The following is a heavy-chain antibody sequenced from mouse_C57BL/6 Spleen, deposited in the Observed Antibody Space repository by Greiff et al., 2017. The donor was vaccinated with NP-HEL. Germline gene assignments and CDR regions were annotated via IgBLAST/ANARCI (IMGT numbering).Heavy chain of an antibody. J-gene: IGHJ2*01. Sequence: QVQLQQPGAELVRPGSSVKLSCKASGYTFTSYWMDWVKQRPGQGLEWIGNIYPSDSETHYNQKFKDKATLTVDKSSSIAYMQLSSLTSEDSAVYYCALYYYGSSYPFDYWGQGTTLTVSS. CDR1: GYTFTSYW. V-gene: IGHV1-61*01. CDR2: IYPSDSET. CDR3: ALYYYGSSYPFDY. D-gene: IGHD1-1*01.